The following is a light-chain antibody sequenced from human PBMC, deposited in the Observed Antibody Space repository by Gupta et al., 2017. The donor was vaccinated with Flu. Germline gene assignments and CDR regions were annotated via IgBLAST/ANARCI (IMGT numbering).Light chain of an antibody. CDR2: QDR. V-gene: IGLV3-1*01. CDR1: KLGGKY. J-gene: IGLJ2*01. CDR3: QAWDSSVV. Sequence: SYELTQPRSVSVPPRQTDRITCSGDKLGGKYACWYQQKPGQSPVLSIYQDRKRPSGIPERFSGSNSGNTATLTISGTQAMDEADYYCQAWDSSVVFGGGTKLTAL.